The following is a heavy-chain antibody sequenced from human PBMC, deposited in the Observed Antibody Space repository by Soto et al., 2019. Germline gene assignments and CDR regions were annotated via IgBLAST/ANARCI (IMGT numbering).Heavy chain of an antibody. CDR3: ARARIVVVPAARYNWFDP. CDR2: INHSGST. Sequence: SETLSLTCAVYGGSFSGYYWSWIRQPPGKGLEWIGEINHSGSTNYNPSLKSRVTISVDTSKNQFSLKLSSVTAADTAAYYCARARIVVVPAARYNWFDPWGQGTLVTVSS. V-gene: IGHV4-34*01. J-gene: IGHJ5*02. CDR1: GGSFSGYY. D-gene: IGHD2-2*01.